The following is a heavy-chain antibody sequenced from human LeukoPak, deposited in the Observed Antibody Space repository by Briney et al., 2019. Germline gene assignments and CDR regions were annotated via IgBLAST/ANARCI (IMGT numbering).Heavy chain of an antibody. J-gene: IGHJ4*02. CDR1: GFTFDIYA. D-gene: IGHD3-22*01. CDR3: AKDQEGSVYYDSSALPDY. CDR2: MSYDGSNK. Sequence: GGSLRLSCAASGFTFDIYAMHWVRQAPGKGLEWVAVMSYDGSNKYYADSVKGRFTISRDNSKNTLYLQMNSLRAEDTAVYYCAKDQEGSVYYDSSALPDYWGQGTLVTVSS. V-gene: IGHV3-30-3*02.